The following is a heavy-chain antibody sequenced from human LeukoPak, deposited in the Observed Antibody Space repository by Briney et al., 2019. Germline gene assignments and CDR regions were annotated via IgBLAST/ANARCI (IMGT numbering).Heavy chain of an antibody. J-gene: IGHJ4*02. CDR2: ISTYNGNT. D-gene: IGHD3-10*01. V-gene: IGHV1-18*01. CDR1: GYSFVLYG. Sequence: ASVKVSCKASGYSFVLYGISWVRQAPGQGPEWMGWISTYNGNTKYAEKFQGRVTMTTDTPTSTAYMELRSLRSDDTAVYYCARDSGERGSGSYLIAYWGQGTLVTVSS. CDR3: ARDSGERGSGSYLIAY.